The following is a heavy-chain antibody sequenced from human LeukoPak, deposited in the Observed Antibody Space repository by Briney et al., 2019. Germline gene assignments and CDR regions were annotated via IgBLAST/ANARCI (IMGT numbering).Heavy chain of an antibody. J-gene: IGHJ5*02. V-gene: IGHV4-39*01. D-gene: IGHD3-22*01. CDR3: ARRGEVVILEPFDP. CDR1: GGSISSSSYY. CDR2: IYYSGST. Sequence: SETLSLTCTVSGGSISSSSYYWGWIRQPPGKGLEWIGSIYYSGSTYYNPSLKSRVTISVDTSKNQFSLKLSSVTAADTAVYHCARRGEVVILEPFDPWGQGTLVTVSS.